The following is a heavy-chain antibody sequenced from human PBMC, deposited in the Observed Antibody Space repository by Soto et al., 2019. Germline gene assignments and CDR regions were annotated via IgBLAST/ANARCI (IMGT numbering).Heavy chain of an antibody. V-gene: IGHV4-34*02. Sequence: QVQIQQWGAGLLKPSETLSLTCAVSGGSFSGFYWTWIRQPPGEGLEWIGEINHSGTINFNPSLMRRLTISLDSSKKHFSLKLPSLPAADAAVYYCARADRTLVTSYGLDVWGQGTTVTVSS. D-gene: IGHD2-21*02. CDR2: INHSGTI. CDR1: GGSFSGFY. J-gene: IGHJ6*02. CDR3: ARADRTLVTSYGLDV.